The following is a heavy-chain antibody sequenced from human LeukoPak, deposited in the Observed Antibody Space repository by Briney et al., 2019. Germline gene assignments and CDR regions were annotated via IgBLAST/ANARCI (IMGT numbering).Heavy chain of an antibody. CDR2: IYPVDSNT. CDR3: ARGGSIVVVTGAFDI. V-gene: IGHV5-51*01. D-gene: IGHD2-21*02. J-gene: IGHJ3*02. CDR1: GYSFTSYW. Sequence: GESLKISCKGSGYSFTSYWIGWVRQMPGKGLEWMGIIYPVDSNTTYSPSFQGQVTISADKSISTAYLQWSSLKASDTAMYYCARGGSIVVVTGAFDIWGQGTMVTVSS.